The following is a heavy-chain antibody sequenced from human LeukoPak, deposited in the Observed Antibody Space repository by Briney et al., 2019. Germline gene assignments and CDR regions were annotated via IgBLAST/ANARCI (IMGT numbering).Heavy chain of an antibody. J-gene: IGHJ4*02. CDR1: GFTFSSHG. CDR2: ISYDGSKK. Sequence: GGSLRPSCAASGFTFSSHGMHWVCQAPGKGLERVAVISYDGSKKYYADSVKGRFTISRDNSKNRLYLHKNSLRAEDTAVYYCAKDPSASPSSYWGQGTLVTVSS. V-gene: IGHV3-30*18. CDR3: AKDPSASPSSY.